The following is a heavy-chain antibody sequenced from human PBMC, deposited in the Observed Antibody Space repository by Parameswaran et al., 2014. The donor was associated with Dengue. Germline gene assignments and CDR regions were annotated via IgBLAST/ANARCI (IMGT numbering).Heavy chain of an antibody. CDR2: INPSGGST. J-gene: IGHJ4*01. Sequence: WVRQAPGQGLEWMGIINPSGGSTSYVQKFQGRVTMTRDTSTSTVYMELSSLRSEDTAVYYCARGRLNFDYWARNPGHRLL. V-gene: IGHV1-46*01. D-gene: IGHD2-21*01. CDR3: ARGRLNFDY.